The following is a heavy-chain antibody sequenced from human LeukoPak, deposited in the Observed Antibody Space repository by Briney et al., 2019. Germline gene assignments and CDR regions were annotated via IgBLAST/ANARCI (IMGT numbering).Heavy chain of an antibody. J-gene: IGHJ6*02. CDR2: INAAGDDM. CDR3: AKGIFGVIHNGIDV. Sequence: GGSLRLACVASGFTFPTYSMAWVRQALGKVLDWVSSINAAGDDMYYADSVKGRFSISRDNLKNTLYLQLHSLRAEDRAIYYCAKGIFGVIHNGIDVWGQGTAVTVSS. D-gene: IGHD3-3*01. CDR1: GFTFPTYS. V-gene: IGHV3-23*01.